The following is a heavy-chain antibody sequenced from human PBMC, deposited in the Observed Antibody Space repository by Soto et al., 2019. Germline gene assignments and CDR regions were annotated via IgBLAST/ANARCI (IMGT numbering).Heavy chain of an antibody. J-gene: IGHJ4*02. CDR3: ARFERTYYYDSSPDY. D-gene: IGHD3-22*01. CDR2: ISYDGSNK. Sequence: RLSCAASGFTFSSYAMHWVRQAPGKGLEWVAVISYDGSNKYYADSVKGRFTISRDNSKNTLYLQMNSLRAEDTAVYYCARFERTYYYDSSPDYWGQGTLVTVSS. CDR1: GFTFSSYA. V-gene: IGHV3-30-3*01.